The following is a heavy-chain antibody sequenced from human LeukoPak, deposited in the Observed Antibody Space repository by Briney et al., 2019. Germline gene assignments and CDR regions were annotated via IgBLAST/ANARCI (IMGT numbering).Heavy chain of an antibody. CDR3: ARGFDCSSTSCPIDY. CDR1: GYTFTSYA. CDR2: INAGNGNT. J-gene: IGHJ4*02. V-gene: IGHV1-3*01. D-gene: IGHD2-2*01. Sequence: ASVKVSCKASGYTFTSYAMHWVRQAPGQRLEWMGWINAGNGNTKYSQKFQGRVTMTRNTSISTAYMELSSLRSEDTAVYYCARGFDCSSTSCPIDYWGQGTLVTVSS.